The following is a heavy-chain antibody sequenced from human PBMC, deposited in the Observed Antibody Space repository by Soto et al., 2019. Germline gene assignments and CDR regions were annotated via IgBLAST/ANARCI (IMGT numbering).Heavy chain of an antibody. V-gene: IGHV4-31*11. D-gene: IGHD3-22*01. CDR1: GGSITSGAYY. CDR2: IHYSGRT. Sequence: SETLSLTCAVSGGSITSGAYYWTWIRQHPGKGLEWIAYIHYSGRTYYNPSLMSRVTISVDTSNNQFSLKLSSVTAADTAVYYCARYYFDSSGYSNWFDPWGQGTLVTVSS. J-gene: IGHJ5*02. CDR3: ARYYFDSSGYSNWFDP.